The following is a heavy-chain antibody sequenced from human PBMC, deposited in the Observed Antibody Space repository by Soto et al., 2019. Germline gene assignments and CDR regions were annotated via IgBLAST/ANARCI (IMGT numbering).Heavy chain of an antibody. CDR3: ASFGISWSSAY. CDR1: GFTFSSYW. CDR2: IKQDGSFT. J-gene: IGHJ4*02. Sequence: PGGSLRLSCAASGFTFSSYWMTWVRQAPGKGLEWVANIKQDGSFTSYVDSVKGRFTISRDTAKNTLYLQMHSLRVEDTAVYYCASFGISWSSAYWGQGTLVTVSS. V-gene: IGHV3-7*01. D-gene: IGHD6-13*01.